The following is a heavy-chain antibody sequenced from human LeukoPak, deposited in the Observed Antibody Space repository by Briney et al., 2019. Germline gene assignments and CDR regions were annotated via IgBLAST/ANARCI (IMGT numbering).Heavy chain of an antibody. CDR1: GYTFNNYR. Sequence: GESLKISCKASGYTFNNYRIGWVRQVPGRGLEWMGMRYPDGSASTYHPSFEGRVTISADQFVTTAYLEWNSLKASDTALYYCVRQGLQSGTYPAYWGPGTLVTVSS. CDR3: VRQGLQSGTYPAY. V-gene: IGHV5-51*01. J-gene: IGHJ4*02. D-gene: IGHD1-26*01. CDR2: RYPDGSAS.